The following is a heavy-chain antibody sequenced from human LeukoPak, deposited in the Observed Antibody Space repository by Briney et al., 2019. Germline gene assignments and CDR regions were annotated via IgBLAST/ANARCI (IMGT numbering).Heavy chain of an antibody. J-gene: IGHJ5*02. Sequence: GRSLRLSCAASGFTFSSYGMHWVRQAPGKGLEWVAVIWYDGSNKYYADSVKGRFTISRDNSKNTLYLQMNSLRAEDTAVYYCSRGYWYSSTLFPFDPWGQGTLVTVSS. CDR1: GFTFSSYG. CDR3: SRGYWYSSTLFPFDP. D-gene: IGHD6-13*01. CDR2: IWYDGSNK. V-gene: IGHV3-33*01.